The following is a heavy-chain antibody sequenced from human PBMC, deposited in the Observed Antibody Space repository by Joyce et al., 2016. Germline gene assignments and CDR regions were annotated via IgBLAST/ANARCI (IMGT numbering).Heavy chain of an antibody. Sequence: QVQLVESGGGVVQPGRSLRLSCAASRLTFSSYAMHWVRQAPGKGLEGLAVITYDGSNKNDADSVKGRFTISRDNSKNTLYLQMNSLRAEDTAVYHCTRDPYYYDSSGPWGYWGQGTLVTVSS. CDR3: TRDPYYYDSSGPWGY. CDR2: ITYDGSNK. D-gene: IGHD3-22*01. J-gene: IGHJ4*02. V-gene: IGHV3-30*04. CDR1: RLTFSSYA.